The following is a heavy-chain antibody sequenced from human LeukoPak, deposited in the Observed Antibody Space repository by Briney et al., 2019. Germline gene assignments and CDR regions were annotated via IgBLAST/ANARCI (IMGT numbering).Heavy chain of an antibody. J-gene: IGHJ6*03. D-gene: IGHD5-12*01. CDR2: ISPYNGNT. Sequence: ASVKVSCKASGYTFINYGISWVRQAPGQGLEWMGWISPYNGNTKYLQKLQGRVTMTTDTSTSTAYMEVSSLRSDDTAVYYCAKGGGYEAQYYYYYLDVWGKGTTVTISS. CDR3: AKGGGYEAQYYYYYLDV. V-gene: IGHV1-18*01. CDR1: GYTFINYG.